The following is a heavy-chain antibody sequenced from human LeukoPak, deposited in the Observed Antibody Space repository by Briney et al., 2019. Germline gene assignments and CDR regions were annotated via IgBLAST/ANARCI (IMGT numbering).Heavy chain of an antibody. CDR1: GFAFSSYW. Sequence: GGSLRLSCAASGFAFSSYWMSWVRQAPGKGLVWVSRINSDGSSTSYADSVTGRFTISRDNAKNTLYLQMNSLRAEDTAVYYCARAEYCSGGSCYSYYGMDVWGQGTTVTVSS. D-gene: IGHD2-15*01. CDR3: ARAEYCSGGSCYSYYGMDV. V-gene: IGHV3-74*01. CDR2: INSDGSST. J-gene: IGHJ6*02.